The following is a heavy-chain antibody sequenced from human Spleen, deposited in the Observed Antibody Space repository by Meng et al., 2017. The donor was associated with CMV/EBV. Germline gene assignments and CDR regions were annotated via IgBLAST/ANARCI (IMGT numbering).Heavy chain of an antibody. Sequence: SCKGSGGTFSSYAISWVRQAPGQGLEWMGGIIPIFGTPYYAHKFQGRVTITTDDSTSTAYMELSSLRSEDTAVYYCASGDSTTVGRYWGQGTLVTVSS. CDR1: GGTFSSYA. D-gene: IGHD1-1*01. V-gene: IGHV1-69*05. CDR2: IIPIFGTP. CDR3: ASGDSTTVGRY. J-gene: IGHJ4*02.